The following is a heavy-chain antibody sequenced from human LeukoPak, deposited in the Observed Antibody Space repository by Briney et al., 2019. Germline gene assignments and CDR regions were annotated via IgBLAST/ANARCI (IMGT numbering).Heavy chain of an antibody. J-gene: IGHJ4*02. CDR1: GGSISSSNW. D-gene: IGHD6-19*01. CDR2: IYHSGST. Sequence: SETLSLTCAVSGGSISSSNWWSWVRQPPGKGLEWIGEIYHSGSTNYNPSLKSRVTISVDKSKNQFSLKLSSVTAADTAVYYCAGDFGEAVAGPFDYWGQGTLVTVSS. V-gene: IGHV4-4*02. CDR3: AGDFGEAVAGPFDY.